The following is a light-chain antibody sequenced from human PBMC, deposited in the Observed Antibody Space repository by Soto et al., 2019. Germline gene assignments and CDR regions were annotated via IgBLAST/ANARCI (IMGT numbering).Light chain of an antibody. CDR2: WAS. CDR1: QSVLYSSSNKNS. V-gene: IGKV4-1*01. CDR3: HQYSNAPWT. J-gene: IGKJ1*01. Sequence: DIVMTQSPDSLAVSLGERATINCKSSQSVLYSSSNKNSLAWYQQKPGQPPKLLIYWASTRESGVPDRFSGSRSGTDFTLTITSLQAEDVAVYYCHQYSNAPWTFGQGTKVEIK.